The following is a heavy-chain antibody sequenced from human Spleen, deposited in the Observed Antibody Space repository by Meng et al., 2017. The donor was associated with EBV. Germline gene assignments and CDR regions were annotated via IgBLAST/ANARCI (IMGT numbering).Heavy chain of an antibody. CDR1: GYNFTDYY. Sequence: QVYLVQIGAEVKKPGASVKVSCKASGYNFTDYYIHWVRQAPAQGLEWMGRINPNSGGTNSAQKFQGRVTMTRGTSVSTAYMELSRLTSDDTAVYYCARYVGLRDFDYWGQGTLVTVSS. CDR2: INPNSGGT. V-gene: IGHV1-2*06. D-gene: IGHD1-26*01. CDR3: ARYVGLRDFDY. J-gene: IGHJ4*02.